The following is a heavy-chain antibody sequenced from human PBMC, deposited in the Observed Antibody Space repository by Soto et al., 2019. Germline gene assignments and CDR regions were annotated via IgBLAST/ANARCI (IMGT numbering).Heavy chain of an antibody. V-gene: IGHV1-18*01. Sequence: ASVQVSCQASGYTFTNYGISWVRQAPGQGLEWMGWISTYNGNTNYAQKFQGWVTMTRDTSISTAYMELSRLRSDDTAVYYCARAANYYDSSGYCFDYWGQGTLVTVSS. D-gene: IGHD3-22*01. CDR3: ARAANYYDSSGYCFDY. CDR2: ISTYNGNT. CDR1: GYTFTNYG. J-gene: IGHJ4*02.